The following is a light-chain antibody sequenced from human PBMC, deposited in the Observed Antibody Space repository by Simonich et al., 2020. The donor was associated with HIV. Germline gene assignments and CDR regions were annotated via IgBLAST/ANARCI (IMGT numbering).Light chain of an antibody. CDR1: QSISNY. Sequence: DIQMTTSPSSLSASIGDRVTITCRASQSISNYLNWYQQKEGKAPKLLIYAASSLQSGVPSKVSGSGSGTDFTLTISSLQPEDFGTYYCQQSYSTPIAFGQGTRLEIK. CDR3: QQSYSTPIA. J-gene: IGKJ5*01. V-gene: IGKV1-39*01. CDR2: AAS.